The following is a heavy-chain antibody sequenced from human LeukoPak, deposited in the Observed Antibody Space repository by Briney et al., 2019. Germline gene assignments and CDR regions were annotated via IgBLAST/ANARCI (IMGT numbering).Heavy chain of an antibody. CDR3: ASTVDTAMVVY. D-gene: IGHD5-18*01. J-gene: IGHJ4*02. CDR2: IYTSGST. CDR1: GGSISSGSYY. Sequence: PSETLSLTCTVSGGSISSGSYYWSWIRQPAGKGLEWVGRIYTSGSTNYNPSLKSRVTISVDTSKNQFSLKLSSVTAADTAVYYCASTVDTAMVVYWGQGTLVTVSS. V-gene: IGHV4-61*02.